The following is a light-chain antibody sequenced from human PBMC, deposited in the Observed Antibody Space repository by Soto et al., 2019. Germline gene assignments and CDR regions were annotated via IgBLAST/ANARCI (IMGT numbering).Light chain of an antibody. CDR3: SSYTSSSSWV. J-gene: IGLJ3*02. V-gene: IGLV2-14*01. Sequence: QSALTQPASVSGSPGQSITISCTGTSSDVGGYNYVSWYQQHPGKAPKLMIYEVSNRPSGVSNRFSGSKSGNTASLTISGLQAEDEADYCCSSYTSSSSWVFGGGTKLTVL. CDR1: SSDVGGYNY. CDR2: EVS.